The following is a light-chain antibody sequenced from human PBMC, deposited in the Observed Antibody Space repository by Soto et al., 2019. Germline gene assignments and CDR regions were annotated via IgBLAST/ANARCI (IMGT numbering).Light chain of an antibody. V-gene: IGKV1-39*01. CDR3: QQSYSTPLT. CDR2: AAS. J-gene: IGKJ4*01. CDR1: QSIIRY. Sequence: DLQMTQSPSSLSASVGDRVTITCRASQSIIRYLNWYQQKPGKAPKVLIYAASYLQSGVPSRFSGSGSGTEFTLTISSLQPEDYAIYYCQQSYSTPLTFGGGTKVEIK.